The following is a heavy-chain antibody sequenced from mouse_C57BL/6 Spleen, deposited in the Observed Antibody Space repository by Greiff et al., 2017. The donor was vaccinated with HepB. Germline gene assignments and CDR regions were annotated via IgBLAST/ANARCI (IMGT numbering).Heavy chain of an antibody. V-gene: IGHV5-4*01. CDR1: GFTFSSYA. Sequence: EVQLQESGGGLVKPGGSLKLSCAASGFTFSSYAMSWVRQTPEKRLEWVATISDGGSYTYYPDNVKGRFTISRDNAKNNLYLQMSHLKSEDTAMYYCARDRGAYYSNYGYFDVWGTGTTVTVSS. J-gene: IGHJ1*03. CDR2: ISDGGSYT. D-gene: IGHD2-5*01. CDR3: ARDRGAYYSNYGYFDV.